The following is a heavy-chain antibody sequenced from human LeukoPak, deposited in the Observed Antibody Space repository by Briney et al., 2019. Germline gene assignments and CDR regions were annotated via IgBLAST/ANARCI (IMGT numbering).Heavy chain of an antibody. CDR2: ISSSGSTI. D-gene: IGHD2-2*01. CDR3: ARDQVPAARYYGMDV. Sequence: GGSLRLSCAASGFTFSSYEMNWVRQAPGKGLEWVSYISSSGSTIYYADSVKGRFTISRDNAKNSLYLQMNSLRAEDTAVYYCARDQVPAARYYGMDVWGQGTTVTVSS. V-gene: IGHV3-48*03. J-gene: IGHJ6*02. CDR1: GFTFSSYE.